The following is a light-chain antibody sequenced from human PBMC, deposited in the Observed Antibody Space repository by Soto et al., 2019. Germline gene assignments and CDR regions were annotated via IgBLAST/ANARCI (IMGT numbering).Light chain of an antibody. CDR1: QTISTW. CDR3: QQSFNIPVT. Sequence: DIHVTQSPPTLSASVGDRVTITCRASQTISTWMAWYQQKPGEAPKLLIYGASTLRTGVPSRFSGSGSGTDFTLTISSLQPEDFATYYCQQSFNIPVTFGQGTRLEIK. J-gene: IGKJ5*01. CDR2: GAS. V-gene: IGKV1-39*01.